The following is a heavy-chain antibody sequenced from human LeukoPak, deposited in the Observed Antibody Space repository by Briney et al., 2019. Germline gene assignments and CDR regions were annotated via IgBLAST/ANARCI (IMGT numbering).Heavy chain of an antibody. CDR1: GGSMSIYY. CDR2: IYYSGST. J-gene: IGHJ4*02. V-gene: IGHV4-59*13. Sequence: SETLSLTCSVSGGSMSIYYGMCTPRPPGKALEWIGYIYYSGSTNHNPSLKGRVTISVDTSKNQFSLKLSSVTAADTAVYYCARSGLFDYWGQGTLVTVSS. CDR3: ARSGLFDY.